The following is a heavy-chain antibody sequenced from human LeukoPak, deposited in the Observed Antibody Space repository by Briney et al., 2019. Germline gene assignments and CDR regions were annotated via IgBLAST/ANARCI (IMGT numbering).Heavy chain of an antibody. D-gene: IGHD4-11*01. CDR2: IWYDGSNK. J-gene: IGHJ4*02. V-gene: IGHV3-33*01. CDR3: ARRNTVLDC. CDR1: GFTFSNYG. Sequence: HSGGSLRLSCAASGFTFSNYGIHWVRQAPGKGLEWVAVIWYDGSNKYYADSVKGRFTISRDNSKNTLYLQMNSLRAEDTAVYYCARRNTVLDCWGQGTLVTVSS.